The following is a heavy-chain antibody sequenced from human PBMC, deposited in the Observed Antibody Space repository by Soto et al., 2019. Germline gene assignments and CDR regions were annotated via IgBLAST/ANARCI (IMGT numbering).Heavy chain of an antibody. Sequence: PGGSLRLSCAASGFPFSSYGMHWVRQAPGKGLEWVAVIWYDGSNKYYADSVKGRFTISRDNSKNTLYLQMNSLRAEDTAVYYCAGDSSSSYYFDYWGQGTLVTVSS. CDR2: IWYDGSNK. CDR3: AGDSSSSYYFDY. J-gene: IGHJ4*02. V-gene: IGHV3-33*01. D-gene: IGHD6-6*01. CDR1: GFPFSSYG.